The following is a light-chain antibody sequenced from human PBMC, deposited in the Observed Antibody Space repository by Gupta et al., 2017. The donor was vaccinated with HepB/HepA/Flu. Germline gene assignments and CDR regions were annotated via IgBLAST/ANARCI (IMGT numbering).Light chain of an antibody. CDR1: QTVNNN. CDR3: QQRSNWPSLT. Sequence: EIVLTQSPATLSLSPGERATLSCRASQTVNNNLGWYQQKPGQAPRLLIYDASKRATDIPARFSGSGSGRDFTLTISSLEPEDFGVYYCQQRSNWPSLTFGGGTKVEIK. J-gene: IGKJ4*01. CDR2: DAS. V-gene: IGKV3-11*02.